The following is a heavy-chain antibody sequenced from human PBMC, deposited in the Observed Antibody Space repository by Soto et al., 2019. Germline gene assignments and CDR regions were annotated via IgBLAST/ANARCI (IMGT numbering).Heavy chain of an antibody. Sequence: QLQLQESGPGLVKPSETLSLTCTVSGGSISSSSYYWGWIRQPPGKGLEWIGSIYYSGSTYYNPALKSRGTISVYTSKNQISLKLSSVTAADAAVYYCARRVHPILEWLSGAVDYYYYMDVWGKGTTVTVSS. CDR1: GGSISSSSYY. V-gene: IGHV4-39*01. D-gene: IGHD3-3*01. CDR3: ARRVHPILEWLSGAVDYYYYMDV. J-gene: IGHJ6*03. CDR2: IYYSGST.